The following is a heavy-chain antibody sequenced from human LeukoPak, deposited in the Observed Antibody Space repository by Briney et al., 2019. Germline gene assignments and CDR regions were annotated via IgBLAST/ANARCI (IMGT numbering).Heavy chain of an antibody. CDR2: IKQDGSEK. CDR1: GFTFSNFW. Sequence: GGSLRLSCAAAGFTFSNFWMSWVRQAPGKGLEWVANIKQDGSEKYYVDSVKGRFTISRDNAKNSLYLQMNSLRAEDTAVYYCARDPTPFYGDYVPWFDPWGQGTLVTVSS. V-gene: IGHV3-7*01. CDR3: ARDPTPFYGDYVPWFDP. D-gene: IGHD4-17*01. J-gene: IGHJ5*02.